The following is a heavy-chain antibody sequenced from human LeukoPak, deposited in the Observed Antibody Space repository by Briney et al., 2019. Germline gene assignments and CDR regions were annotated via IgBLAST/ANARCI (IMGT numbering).Heavy chain of an antibody. V-gene: IGHV3-48*04. CDR3: ARPPRIVGATKGYFQH. J-gene: IGHJ1*01. CDR1: GFTFSSYS. D-gene: IGHD1-26*01. Sequence: GGSLRLSCAASGFTFSSYSMNWVRQAPGKGLEWVSYISSSSTIYYADSVKGRFTISRDNAKNSLYLQMNSLRAEDTAVYYCARPPRIVGATKGYFQHWGQGTLVTVSS. CDR2: ISSSSTI.